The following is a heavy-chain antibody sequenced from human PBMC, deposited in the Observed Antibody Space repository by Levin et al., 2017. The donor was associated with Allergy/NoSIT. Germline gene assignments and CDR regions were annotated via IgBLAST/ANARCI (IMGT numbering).Heavy chain of an antibody. D-gene: IGHD5-12*01. CDR2: ISGSGGST. Sequence: GESLKISCAASGFTFSSYAMSWVRQAPGKGLEWVSAISGSGGSTYYADSVKGRFTISRDNSKNTLYLQMNSLRAEDTAVYYCAKGTVGVATIGGFDYWGQGTLVTVSS. CDR1: GFTFSSYA. CDR3: AKGTVGVATIGGFDY. J-gene: IGHJ4*02. V-gene: IGHV3-23*01.